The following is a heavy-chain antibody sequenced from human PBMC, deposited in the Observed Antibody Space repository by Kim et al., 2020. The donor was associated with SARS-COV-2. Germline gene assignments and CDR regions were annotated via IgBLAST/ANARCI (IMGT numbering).Heavy chain of an antibody. Sequence: SETLSLTCTVSGGSISSGDYYWSWIRQPPGKGLEWIGYIYYSGSTYYNPSLKSRVTIAGDTSKNQFSLQLSSVTAADTAVYYCARESATPAYFDYWGQGTLVTVSS. CDR3: ARESATPAYFDY. CDR1: GGSISSGDYY. CDR2: IYYSGST. J-gene: IGHJ4*02. D-gene: IGHD2-15*01. V-gene: IGHV4-30-4*01.